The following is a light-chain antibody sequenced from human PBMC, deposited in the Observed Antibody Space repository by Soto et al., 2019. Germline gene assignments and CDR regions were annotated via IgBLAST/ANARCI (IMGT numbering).Light chain of an antibody. V-gene: IGKV1-33*01. J-gene: IGKJ5*01. CDR3: QQYYGLPPLT. CDR1: QNITNN. Sequence: DIQMTQSPSSLSASIGDRVTITCQASQNITNNLSWYQQKPGKAPNLLIYHASKLAKGVTSRFSGSGSGTDFSFIITSLQREDLATYYCQQYYGLPPLTFGHGTRLEIK. CDR2: HAS.